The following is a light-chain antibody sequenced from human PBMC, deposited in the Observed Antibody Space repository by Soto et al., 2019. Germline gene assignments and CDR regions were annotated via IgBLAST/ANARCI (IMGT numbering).Light chain of an antibody. CDR1: SSDVGSYNL. J-gene: IGLJ1*01. CDR2: EVS. CDR3: CSYAGSSTYV. V-gene: IGLV2-23*02. Sequence: QSVLTHPASVSGSPGQSITNSCTGTSSDVGSYNLVSWYQQHPGKAPKLMIYEVSKRPSGVFNRFSGSKFGNTASLTFSGLQAEDEADYYCCSYAGSSTYVFGTGTKVTVL.